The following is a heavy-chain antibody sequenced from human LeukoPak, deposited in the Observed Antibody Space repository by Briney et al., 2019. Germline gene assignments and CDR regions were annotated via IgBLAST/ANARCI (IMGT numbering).Heavy chain of an antibody. J-gene: IGHJ6*03. Sequence: ASVKVSCKASGYTFTSYDINWVRQATGQGLEWMGWMNPNSGNTGYAQKFQGRVTMTRNTSISTAYMELSSLRSEDTAVYYCARRISAAAEVNPYYYYYMDVWGKGTTVTVSS. V-gene: IGHV1-8*01. D-gene: IGHD6-13*01. CDR3: ARRISAAAEVNPYYYYYMDV. CDR1: GYTFTSYD. CDR2: MNPNSGNT.